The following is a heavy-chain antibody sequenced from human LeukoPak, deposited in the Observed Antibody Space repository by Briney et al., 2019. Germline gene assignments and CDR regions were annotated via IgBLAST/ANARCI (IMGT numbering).Heavy chain of an antibody. D-gene: IGHD5-18*01. Sequence: SVKVSCKASRGTFSRYALSWVRQAPGQGLEGMGGIIPIFGTANYAQKFQGRVTITTDESTSTAYMELSSLRSEDTAVYYCARNGGYSYAVNWFDPWGQGTLVTVSS. J-gene: IGHJ5*02. CDR1: RGTFSRYA. CDR3: ARNGGYSYAVNWFDP. CDR2: IIPIFGTA. V-gene: IGHV1-69*05.